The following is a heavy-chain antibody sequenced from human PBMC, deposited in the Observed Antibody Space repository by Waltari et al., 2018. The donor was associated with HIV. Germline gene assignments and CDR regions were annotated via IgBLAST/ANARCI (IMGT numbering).Heavy chain of an antibody. J-gene: IGHJ4*02. CDR3: ARVDENNSGRMDY. Sequence: VHLQETGPGLVKPSGTLSLTCVVSGASITSNNWWSWVRQPPRKGLAWIGEIYHSGTTNYNPSLKSRVTMSLDKSKDHFTQRLTSATAAYTAVYYCARVDENNSGRMDYWGQGNLVTVSS. CDR1: GASITSNNW. CDR2: IYHSGTT. D-gene: IGHD6-25*01. V-gene: IGHV4-4*02.